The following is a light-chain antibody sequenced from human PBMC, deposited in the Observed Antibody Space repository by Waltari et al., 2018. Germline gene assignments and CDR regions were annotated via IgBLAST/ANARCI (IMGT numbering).Light chain of an antibody. CDR2: TSA. CDR3: QQYKYWPWT. CDR1: HSRITT. Sequence: SRASHSRITTFALARQKPGQAPRPLIHTSAARATGIRARFRVSGTGTEITLTLSSRQSEDVATYYCQQYKYWPWTFGQGTRVEIK. J-gene: IGKJ1*01. V-gene: IGKV3D-15*01.